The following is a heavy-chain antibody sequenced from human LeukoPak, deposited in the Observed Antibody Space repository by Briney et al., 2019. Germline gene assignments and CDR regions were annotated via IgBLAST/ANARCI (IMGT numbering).Heavy chain of an antibody. J-gene: IGHJ6*03. D-gene: IGHD1-26*01. V-gene: IGHV3-66*01. CDR1: GFTVSSNY. CDR3: AKVAEVGATGYYYYMDV. CDR2: IYSGGST. Sequence: GGSLRLSCAASGFTVSSNYMNWVRQAPGKGLEWVSVIYSGGSTYYADSVEGRFTISRDNSKNTLYLQMNSLRAEDTAVYYCAKVAEVGATGYYYYMDVWGKGTTVTISS.